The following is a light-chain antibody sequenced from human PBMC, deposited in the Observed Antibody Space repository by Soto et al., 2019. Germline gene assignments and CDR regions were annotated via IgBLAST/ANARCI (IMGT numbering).Light chain of an antibody. Sequence: EIVMTQSPATLSVSPGERATLSCRASQSVFSSLAWYQQRPGQAPRLLIYGSATRATGIPDRFSGSGSDTDFSLTIRRLDPEDFAMYYCLLYFSPDRYTFGPGTKVQIK. CDR3: LLYFSPDRYT. CDR1: QSVFSS. V-gene: IGKV3-15*01. J-gene: IGKJ2*01. CDR2: GSA.